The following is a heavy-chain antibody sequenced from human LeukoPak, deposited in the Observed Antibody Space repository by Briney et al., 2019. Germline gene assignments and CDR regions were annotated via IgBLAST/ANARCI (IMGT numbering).Heavy chain of an antibody. CDR3: ARPANGVHHFDY. CDR2: IDPSDSYT. Sequence: GGSLKISCKGSGYSFTSYWISWVRQMPGKGLEWMGRIDPSDSYTNYSPSFQGHVTISADKSISTAYLQWSSLKASDTAMYYCARPANGVHHFDYWGQGTLVTVSS. CDR1: GYSFTSYW. V-gene: IGHV5-10-1*01. J-gene: IGHJ4*02. D-gene: IGHD2-8*01.